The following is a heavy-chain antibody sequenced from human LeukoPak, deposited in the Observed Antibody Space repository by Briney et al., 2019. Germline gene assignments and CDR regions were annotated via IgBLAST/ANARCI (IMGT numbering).Heavy chain of an antibody. D-gene: IGHD5-18*01. CDR1: GGTLSSYA. V-gene: IGHV1-69*01. J-gene: IGHJ4*02. Sequence: SVKVSCKASGGTLSSYAISWVRQAPGQGIEWMGGIIPIFGTAKYAQKFQGRVTITSDESTSTAYMELSSLRSEDTAVYYCARGVESAMVYFDYWGQGTLVTVSS. CDR3: ARGVESAMVYFDY. CDR2: IIPIFGTA.